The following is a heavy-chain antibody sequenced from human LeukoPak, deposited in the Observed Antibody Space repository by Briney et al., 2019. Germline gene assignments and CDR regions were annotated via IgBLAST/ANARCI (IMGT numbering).Heavy chain of an antibody. V-gene: IGHV3-23*01. Sequence: GGSLRLSCAASGFTFSTSAMSWVRQAPGKGLEWVSSVSGSGDNPHYADSVKGRFTISRDNSKNTLFLQMSSLKAEDTALYYCARREYYDSSGYYYFDYWGQGTLVTVSS. CDR1: GFTFSTSA. CDR3: ARREYYDSSGYYYFDY. D-gene: IGHD3-22*01. CDR2: VSGSGDNP. J-gene: IGHJ4*02.